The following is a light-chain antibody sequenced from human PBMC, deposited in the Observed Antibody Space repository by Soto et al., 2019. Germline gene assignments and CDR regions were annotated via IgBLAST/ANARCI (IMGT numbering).Light chain of an antibody. CDR3: QQYGSSLPIT. V-gene: IGKV3-20*01. CDR1: QSVSSSY. Sequence: EIVLTQSPGPLSLSPGERATLSSRASQSVSSSYLAWYQQKPGQAPRLLIYCASSRATGIPDRFSGGGSGTDFTLTISRLEPEDFAVYYCQQYGSSLPITFGHGTRLEIK. CDR2: CAS. J-gene: IGKJ5*01.